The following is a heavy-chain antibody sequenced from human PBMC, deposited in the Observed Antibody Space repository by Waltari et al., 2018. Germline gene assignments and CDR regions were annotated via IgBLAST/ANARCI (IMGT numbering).Heavy chain of an antibody. CDR2: ISYDGSNK. J-gene: IGHJ4*02. D-gene: IGHD6-13*01. Sequence: QVQLVESGGGVVQPGRSLRLSCAASGFTFSSYGMHWVRQAPGKGLEWVAVISYDGSNKYYADSVKGRFTISRDNSKNTLYLQMNSLRAEDTAVYYCAKCGIAAAGTLDYWGQGTLVTVSS. CDR3: AKCGIAAAGTLDY. V-gene: IGHV3-30*18. CDR1: GFTFSSYG.